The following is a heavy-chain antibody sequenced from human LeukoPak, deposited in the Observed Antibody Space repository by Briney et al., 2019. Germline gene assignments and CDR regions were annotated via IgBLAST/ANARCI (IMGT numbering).Heavy chain of an antibody. J-gene: IGHJ4*02. CDR2: INPSGGST. V-gene: IGHV1-46*01. D-gene: IGHD3-22*01. CDR1: GYTFTSYY. Sequence: GASVKVSCKASGYTFTSYYMHWVRQAPGQGLEWMGIINPSGGSTSYAQKFQGRVTMTRDTSTSTVYMELSSLRSEDTAVHYCARAFYDSSGYYSPFDYWGQGTLVTVSS. CDR3: ARAFYDSSGYYSPFDY.